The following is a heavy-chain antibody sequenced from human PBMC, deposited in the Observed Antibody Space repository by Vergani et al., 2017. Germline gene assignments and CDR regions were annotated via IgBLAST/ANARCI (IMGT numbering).Heavy chain of an antibody. V-gene: IGHV3-23*01. CDR3: ARGGKGIIMVVPSTHL. CDR2: ISARYPST. J-gene: IGHJ4*02. CDR1: GFTFSACP. D-gene: IGHD2-15*01. Sequence: EVQLLQSGGGVIQPGGSVRLSCAASGFTFSACPKTWVRQAPGKGLEWVSAISARYPSTYYADSVKGRFTISRDNSKKMMSLQMNSLRVEDTAVYYCARGGKGIIMVVPSTHLWVQGTQVSVS.